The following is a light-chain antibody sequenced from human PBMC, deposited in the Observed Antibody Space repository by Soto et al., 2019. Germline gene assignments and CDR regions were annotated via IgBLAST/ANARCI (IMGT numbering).Light chain of an antibody. Sequence: DIQMTQSPSSLSASVGDRVTITCRARQGISSWLAWYKQKPKKAPKSLIYAASSLQSRVPSRFSGSGCVTDFNLSTSSLQPEACATYDDQQYYSYPFTYGPGTKVDIK. V-gene: IGKV1D-16*02. J-gene: IGKJ3*01. CDR3: QQYYSYPFT. CDR2: AAS. CDR1: QGISSW.